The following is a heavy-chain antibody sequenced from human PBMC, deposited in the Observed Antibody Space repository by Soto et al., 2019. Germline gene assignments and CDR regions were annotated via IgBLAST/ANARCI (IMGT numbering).Heavy chain of an antibody. CDR1: GDTFAFYS. D-gene: IGHD3-10*01. CDR3: ATSYGSGYRAFDY. CDR2: INPILSMS. V-gene: IGHV1-69*02. Sequence: QVQLVQSGAEVKRPGSSVKVSCKASGDTFAFYSINWVRQAPGLGLEWMGRINPILSMSNYAQRFQGRVTMTADNSTSTAYIVLNSLRSEDTGMYYCATSYGSGYRAFDYWGQGALVTVSS. J-gene: IGHJ4*02.